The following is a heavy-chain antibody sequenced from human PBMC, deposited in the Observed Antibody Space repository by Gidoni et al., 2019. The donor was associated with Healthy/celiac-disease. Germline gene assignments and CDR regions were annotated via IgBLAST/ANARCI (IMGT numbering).Heavy chain of an antibody. CDR2: IYYSGST. CDR3: ARDRMLSSRGYCSSTSCYRDAFDI. D-gene: IGHD2-2*01. V-gene: IGHV4-31*03. Sequence: QVQLQESGPGLVKPSQTLSLTCTVSGGSISSGGYYWSWIRQHPGKGLEWIGYIYYSGSTYYNPSLKSRVTISVDTSKNQFSLKLSSVTAADTAVYYCARDRMLSSRGYCSSTSCYRDAFDIWGQGTMVTVSS. J-gene: IGHJ3*02. CDR1: GGSISSGGYY.